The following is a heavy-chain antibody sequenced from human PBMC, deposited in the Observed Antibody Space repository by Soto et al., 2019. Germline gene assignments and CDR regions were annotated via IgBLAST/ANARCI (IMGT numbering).Heavy chain of an antibody. V-gene: IGHV3-33*01. J-gene: IGHJ4*02. CDR2: IWYGTSNK. Sequence: QVQLVESGGGVVQPGRSLRLSCAASGFIFNTYGMHWVRQAPGKGLEWVAVIWYGTSNKYYADFVKGRLTISRDNSKNTVYLEMNSLRAEDTAVYYCARDKVGTTPLDYWGQGTLVTVSS. D-gene: IGHD1-26*01. CDR3: ARDKVGTTPLDY. CDR1: GFIFNTYG.